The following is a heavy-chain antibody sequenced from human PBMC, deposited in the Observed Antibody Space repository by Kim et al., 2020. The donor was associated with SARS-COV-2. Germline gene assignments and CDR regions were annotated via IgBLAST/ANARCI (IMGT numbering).Heavy chain of an antibody. Sequence: GGSLRLSCAASGFTFSSYDMSWVRQAPGKGLEWVSAISGSGGSTYYADSVKGRFTISRDNSKNTLYLQMNSLRAEDTAVYYCAKDQNFDWSYYFDYWGQGTLVTVSS. CDR1: GFTFSSYD. J-gene: IGHJ4*02. CDR2: ISGSGGST. V-gene: IGHV3-23*01. D-gene: IGHD3-9*01. CDR3: AKDQNFDWSYYFDY.